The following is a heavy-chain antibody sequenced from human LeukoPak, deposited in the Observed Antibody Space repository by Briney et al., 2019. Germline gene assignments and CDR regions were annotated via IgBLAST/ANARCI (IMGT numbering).Heavy chain of an antibody. J-gene: IGHJ4*02. CDR2: IRYDGSNK. D-gene: IGHD3-10*01. CDR1: GFTFSSYG. V-gene: IGHV3-30*02. CDR3: AKDIWGPGITMVRGVISPPDY. Sequence: PGGSLRLSCAASGFTFSSYGMHWVRQAPGKGLEWVAFIRYDGSNKYYADSVKGRFTISRDNSKNTLYLQMNSLRAEDTAVYYCAKDIWGPGITMVRGVISPPDYWGQGTLVTVSS.